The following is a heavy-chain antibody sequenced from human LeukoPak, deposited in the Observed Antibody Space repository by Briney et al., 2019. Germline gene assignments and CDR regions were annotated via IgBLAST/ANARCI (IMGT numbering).Heavy chain of an antibody. CDR1: GFTFSDYY. Sequence: GGSLRLSCAASGFTFSDYYMSWIRQAPGKGREWVSYIRSSAGMIYYADSVKGGFTISMDNAKNSLYLQMNSLRAEDTAVYYCARDPPAVAGDYFAYWGQGSLVTVYS. D-gene: IGHD6-19*01. CDR3: ARDPPAVAGDYFAY. CDR2: IRSSAGMI. J-gene: IGHJ4*02. V-gene: IGHV3-11*01.